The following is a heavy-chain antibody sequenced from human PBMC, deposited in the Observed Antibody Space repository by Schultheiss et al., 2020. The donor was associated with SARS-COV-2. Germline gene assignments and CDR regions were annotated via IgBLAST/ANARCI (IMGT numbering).Heavy chain of an antibody. J-gene: IGHJ4*02. Sequence: SETLSLTCAVSGGSISSYYWSWIRQPPGKGLKWIGYIYYSGSTNYNPSLKSRVTISVDTSKNQFSLKLSSVTAADTAVYYCTRALVPAAIADYWGQGTLVTVSS. V-gene: IGHV4-59*12. CDR3: TRALVPAAIADY. CDR1: GGSISSYY. CDR2: IYYSGST. D-gene: IGHD2-2*02.